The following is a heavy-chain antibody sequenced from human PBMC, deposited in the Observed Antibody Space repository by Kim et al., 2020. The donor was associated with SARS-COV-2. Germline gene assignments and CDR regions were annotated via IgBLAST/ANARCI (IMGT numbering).Heavy chain of an antibody. CDR3: ARGGWSSSYPRYYYYGMDV. CDR2: IIPIFGTA. J-gene: IGHJ6*02. Sequence: SVKVSCKASGGTFSSYAISWVRQAPGQGLEWMGGIIPIFGTANYAQKFQGRVTITADESTSTAYMELSSLRSEDTAVYYCARGGWSSSYPRYYYYGMDVWGQGTTVTVSS. D-gene: IGHD6-13*01. V-gene: IGHV1-69*13. CDR1: GGTFSSYA.